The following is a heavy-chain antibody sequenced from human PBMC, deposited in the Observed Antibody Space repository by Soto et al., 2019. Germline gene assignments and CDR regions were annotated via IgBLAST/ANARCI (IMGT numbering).Heavy chain of an antibody. D-gene: IGHD4-17*01. Sequence: SGPTLVNPTQTLTLTCTFSGFSLSTNGMCVSWIRQPPGKALEWLALIDWDDDKYYNTSLKTRLTISKDTSENQVVLTMTNMDPVDTATYYCARIAYGTTDNWFDPWGQGTLVTVSS. CDR1: GFSLSTNGMC. CDR2: IDWDDDK. V-gene: IGHV2-70*01. J-gene: IGHJ5*01. CDR3: ARIAYGTTDNWFDP.